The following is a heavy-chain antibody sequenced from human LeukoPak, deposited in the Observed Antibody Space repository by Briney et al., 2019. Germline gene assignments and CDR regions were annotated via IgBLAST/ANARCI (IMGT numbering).Heavy chain of an antibody. CDR1: GGSISSSSYY. CDR2: IYYSGST. V-gene: IGHV4-39*07. CDR3: AREVAYDGVFDY. J-gene: IGHJ4*02. D-gene: IGHD3-22*01. Sequence: SETLSLTCTVSGGSISSSSYYWGWIRQPPGKGLEWIGSIYYSGSTYYNPSLKSRVTISVDTSKNQFSLKLSSVTAADTAVYYCAREVAYDGVFDYWGQGTLVTVSS.